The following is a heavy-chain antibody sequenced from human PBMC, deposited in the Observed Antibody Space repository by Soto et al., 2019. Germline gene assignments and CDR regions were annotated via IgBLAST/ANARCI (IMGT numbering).Heavy chain of an antibody. Sequence: QVHLVESGGGVVQPGRSLRLSCAVSGFTFSNYAMHWVRQAPGKGLEWVAVISDDGSNKYYADSVMDRFTISRDNSKNRLYLQMNSLRVEDTAVYYCARGLVVVVSRDWFDPWGQGTLVTVSS. D-gene: IGHD3-22*01. V-gene: IGHV3-30*03. CDR2: ISDDGSNK. CDR1: GFTFSNYA. J-gene: IGHJ5*02. CDR3: ARGLVVVVSRDWFDP.